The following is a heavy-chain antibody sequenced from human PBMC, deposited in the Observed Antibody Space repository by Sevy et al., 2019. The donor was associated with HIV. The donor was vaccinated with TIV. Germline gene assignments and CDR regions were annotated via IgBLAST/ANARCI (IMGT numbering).Heavy chain of an antibody. V-gene: IGHV3-48*03. CDR2: ISSSGSTI. CDR3: ASNDYYDSSGYPRDAFDI. J-gene: IGHJ3*02. Sequence: LSLTCAASGFTFSSYEMNWVRQAPGKGLEWVSYISSSGSTIYYADSVKGRFTISRDNAKNSLYLQMNSLRAEDTAVYYCASNDYYDSSGYPRDAFDIWGQGTMVTVSS. CDR1: GFTFSSYE. D-gene: IGHD3-22*01.